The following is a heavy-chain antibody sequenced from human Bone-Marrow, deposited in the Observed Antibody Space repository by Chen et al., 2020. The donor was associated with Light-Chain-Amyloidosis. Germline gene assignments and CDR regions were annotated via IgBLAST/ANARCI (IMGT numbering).Heavy chain of an antibody. CDR1: GYTFPNYW. V-gene: IGHV5-51*01. J-gene: IGHJ4*02. CDR2: IYPDDSDA. CDR3: ARRRDGYNFDY. D-gene: IGHD5-12*01. Sequence: EVQLEQSGPEVIKPGESLKISCKGSGYTFPNYWIGWVRQMPGKGLEWMGVIYPDDSDARYSPSFEGQVTISADKSITTAYLQWRSLNASDTAMYYCARRRDGYNFDYWGQGTLVTVSS.